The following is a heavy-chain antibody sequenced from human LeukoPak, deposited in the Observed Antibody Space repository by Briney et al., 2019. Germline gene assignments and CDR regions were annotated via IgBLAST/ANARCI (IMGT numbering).Heavy chain of an antibody. CDR1: GGSISSSSYY. D-gene: IGHD2-2*01. J-gene: IGHJ5*02. CDR2: IYYSGST. Sequence: SETLSLTCTVSGGSISSSSYYWGWIRQPPGKGLEWIGSIYYSGSTYYNPSLKSRVTISVDTSKNQFSLKLSSVTAADTAVYYCARRVEYCSSTSCYVWFDPWGQGPRVTVSS. V-gene: IGHV4-39*01. CDR3: ARRVEYCSSTSCYVWFDP.